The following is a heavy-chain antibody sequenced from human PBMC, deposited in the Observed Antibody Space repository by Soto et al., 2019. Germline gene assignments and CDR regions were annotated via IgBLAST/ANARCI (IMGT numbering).Heavy chain of an antibody. CDR1: GYTLTELS. Sequence: ASVNVSCKVSGYTLTELSMHWVRQAPGKGLEWMGGFDPEDGETIYAQKFQGRVTMTEDTSTDTAYMELSSLRSEDTAVYYCATDPGIAAAGTGGFDYWGQGTLVTVSS. CDR2: FDPEDGET. D-gene: IGHD6-13*01. CDR3: ATDPGIAAAGTGGFDY. V-gene: IGHV1-24*01. J-gene: IGHJ4*02.